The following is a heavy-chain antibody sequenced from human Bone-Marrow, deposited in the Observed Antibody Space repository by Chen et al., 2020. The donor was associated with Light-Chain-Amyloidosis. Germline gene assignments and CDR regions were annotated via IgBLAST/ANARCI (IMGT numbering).Heavy chain of an antibody. Sequence: QVVLQESGPGLVKPSETLSLTCSVSGASINTYFWSWYRQAAGKRLEGVGRIQASGTTFYNDAVKRRVGMSIATPNTQFPLTRGSGPAADAAVYFCARDMGGPSGGRGTLVFVPS. D-gene: IGHD3-16*01. J-gene: IGHJ4*02. CDR3: ARDMGGPS. CDR1: GASINTYF. CDR2: IQASGTT. V-gene: IGHV4-4*07.